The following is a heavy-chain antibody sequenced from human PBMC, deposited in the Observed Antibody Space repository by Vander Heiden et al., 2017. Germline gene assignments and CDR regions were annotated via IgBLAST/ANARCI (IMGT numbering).Heavy chain of an antibody. CDR2: ISSSSSYI. CDR1: GFTFSSYS. D-gene: IGHD3-10*01. V-gene: IGHV3-21*01. Sequence: EVQLVESGGGLVKPGGSLRLSCAASGFTFSSYSMNWVRQAPGKGLEWVSSISSSSSYIYYADSVKGRFTISRDNAKNSLYLQMNSLRAEDTAVYYCARELMVRGRGLYFDYWGQGTLVTVSS. CDR3: ARELMVRGRGLYFDY. J-gene: IGHJ4*02.